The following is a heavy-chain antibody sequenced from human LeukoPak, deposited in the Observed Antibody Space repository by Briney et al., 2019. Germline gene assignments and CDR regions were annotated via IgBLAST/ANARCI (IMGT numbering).Heavy chain of an antibody. D-gene: IGHD2-8*02. V-gene: IGHV1-2*02. CDR1: GYTFTGDY. J-gene: IGHJ3*02. CDR3: AREAGGSLAFDI. Sequence: ASVKVSCKASGYTFTGDYMHWVRQAPGQGLEWMGWINPNSGGTNYAQKFQGRVTMTRDTSISTAYMELSRLRSDDTAVYYCAREAGGSLAFDIWGQGTMVTVSS. CDR2: INPNSGGT.